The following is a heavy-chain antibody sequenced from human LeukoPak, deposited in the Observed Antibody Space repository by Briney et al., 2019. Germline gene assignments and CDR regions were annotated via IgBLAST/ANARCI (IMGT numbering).Heavy chain of an antibody. CDR2: INAGNGNT. V-gene: IGHV1-3*01. Sequence: ASVKVSCKASGHTFTSHAMHWVRQAPGQRLEWMGWINAGNGNTKYSQKFQGRVTITRDTSASTAYMELSSLRSEDTAVYYCARDLDSYYFDYWGQGTLVTVSS. CDR3: ARDLDSYYFDY. CDR1: GHTFTSHA. D-gene: IGHD3-22*01. J-gene: IGHJ4*02.